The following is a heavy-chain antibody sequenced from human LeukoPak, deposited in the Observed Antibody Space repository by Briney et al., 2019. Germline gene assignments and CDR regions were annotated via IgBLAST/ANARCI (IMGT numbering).Heavy chain of an antibody. CDR1: GFTFSSYS. V-gene: IGHV3-21*01. J-gene: IGHJ4*02. D-gene: IGHD1/OR15-1a*01. CDR3: ARDWVGWSGTFDY. CDR2: ISSSSSYI. Sequence: GGSLRLSCAVSGFTFSSYSMNWVRQAPGKGLEWVSSISSSSSYIYYADSVKCRFTISRDNAKNSLYLQMNSLRAEDTAVYYCARDWVGWSGTFDYWGQGTLVTVSS.